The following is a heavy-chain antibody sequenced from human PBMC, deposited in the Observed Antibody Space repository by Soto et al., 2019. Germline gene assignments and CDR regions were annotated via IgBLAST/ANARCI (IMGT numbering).Heavy chain of an antibody. CDR1: GGSISSYY. CDR3: ARHGIIGYYMDV. J-gene: IGHJ6*03. CDR2: IYYSGST. Sequence: SETLSVTCTVSGGSISSYYWSWIRQPPGKGLEWIGYIYYSGSTNYNPSLKSRVTISVDTSKNQFSLKLSSVTAADTAVYYCARHGIIGYYMDVWGKGTTVTVSS. V-gene: IGHV4-59*08.